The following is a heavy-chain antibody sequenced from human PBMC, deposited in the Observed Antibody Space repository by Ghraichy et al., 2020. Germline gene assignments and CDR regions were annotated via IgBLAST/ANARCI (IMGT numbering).Heavy chain of an antibody. J-gene: IGHJ3*01. CDR1: GFTFSASG. Sequence: ESLNISCAASGFTFSASGMNWVRQAPGKGPEWVSYISDSNGFIYYADSVRGRFTISRDNAKNSLYLQMNSLRDDDTAVYYCARDSGYYARRSALDLWGQGTMVSVSS. CDR3: ARDSGYYARRSALDL. CDR2: ISDSNGFI. D-gene: IGHD3-22*01. V-gene: IGHV3-48*02.